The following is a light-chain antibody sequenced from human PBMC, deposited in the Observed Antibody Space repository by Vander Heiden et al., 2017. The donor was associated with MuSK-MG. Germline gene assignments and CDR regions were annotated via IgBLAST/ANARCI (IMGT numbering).Light chain of an antibody. CDR2: DVR. V-gene: IGLV2-14*03. Sequence: SALTQPASVSGSPAQSITISCTGSSSDVGVYNYVSWYQQYPGKVPKLMIYDVRNRPAGVSNRFSGSKSGNTASLTISGLQAEDEADYYCGSYTTSSTFVFGGGTKLSVL. J-gene: IGLJ3*02. CDR1: SSDVGVYNY. CDR3: GSYTTSSTFV.